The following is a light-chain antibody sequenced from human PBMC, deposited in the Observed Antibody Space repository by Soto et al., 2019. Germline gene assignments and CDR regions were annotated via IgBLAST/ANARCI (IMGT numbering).Light chain of an antibody. Sequence: DIVLTQTPLSLSVTLGQPASISCKSSQSLLNTDGKTYIQWYQQKPGQPPQLLMCEVSIRFAGVPDRFSGSGSGTDFTLKISRVETEDVWVYCGMQTLHLPWTFGQGTKVEI. J-gene: IGKJ1*01. CDR1: QSLLNTDGKTY. V-gene: IGKV2-29*02. CDR3: MQTLHLPWT. CDR2: EVS.